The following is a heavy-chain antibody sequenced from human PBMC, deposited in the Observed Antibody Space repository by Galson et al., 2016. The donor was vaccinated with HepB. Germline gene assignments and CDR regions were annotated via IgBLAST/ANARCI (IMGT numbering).Heavy chain of an antibody. Sequence: SLRLSCAASSGFAFRTYNMNWVRQAPGKGLEWVAVTFYDDRKEYYADSVKGRFTASRDNSRNTVYLQMNSLMIEDTAVYYCGKDKVGYYGVDYWGQGTLVSVSS. CDR3: GKDKVGYYGVDY. CDR2: TFYDDRKE. V-gene: IGHV3-30*04. D-gene: IGHD4-17*01. CDR1: SGFAFRTYN. J-gene: IGHJ4*02.